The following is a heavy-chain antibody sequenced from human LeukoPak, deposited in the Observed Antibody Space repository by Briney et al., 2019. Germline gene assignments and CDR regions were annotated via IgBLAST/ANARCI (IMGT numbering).Heavy chain of an antibody. J-gene: IGHJ4*02. Sequence: SETLSLTCAVYGGSFSDYYWTWIRQTPEKGLEWIGQINHSGSTRYTPSLRSRVTISADTSKNQFSLKMSSVTAADTAVYFCARARSRWFGALSTLWYFDVWGQGTLVTVSS. CDR3: ARARSRWFGALSTLWYFDV. CDR2: INHSGST. D-gene: IGHD3-10*01. CDR1: GGSFSDYY. V-gene: IGHV4-34*01.